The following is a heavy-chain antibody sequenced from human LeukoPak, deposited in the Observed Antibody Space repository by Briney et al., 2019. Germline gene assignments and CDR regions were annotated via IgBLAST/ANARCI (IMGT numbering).Heavy chain of an antibody. D-gene: IGHD6-6*01. V-gene: IGHV4-59*01. CDR1: GGSISSYY. CDR3: ARDLSGSIAAPHY. Sequence: SETLSLTCTVSGGSISSYYWSWIRQPPGKGLEWIGYIYYSGSTNYNPSLKSRVTISVDTSKNQFSLKLSSVTAADTAVYYCARDLSGSIAAPHYWGQGTLVTVSS. J-gene: IGHJ4*02. CDR2: IYYSGST.